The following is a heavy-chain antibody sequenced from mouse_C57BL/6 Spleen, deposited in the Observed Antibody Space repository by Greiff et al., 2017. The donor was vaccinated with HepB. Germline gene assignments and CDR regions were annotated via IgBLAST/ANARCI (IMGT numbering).Heavy chain of an antibody. D-gene: IGHD1-1*01. CDR1: GFSLTSYA. J-gene: IGHJ4*01. Sequence: VMLVESGPGLVAPSQSLSITCTVSGFSLTSYAISWVRQPPGKGLEWLGVIWTGGGTNYNSALKSRLSISKDNSKSQAFLKMNSLQTDDTARYYCAKSYGSSYYAMDYWGQGTSVTVSS. V-gene: IGHV2-9-1*01. CDR3: AKSYGSSYYAMDY. CDR2: IWTGGGT.